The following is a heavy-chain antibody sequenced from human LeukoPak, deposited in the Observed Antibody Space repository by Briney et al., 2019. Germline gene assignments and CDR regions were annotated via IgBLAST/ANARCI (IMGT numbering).Heavy chain of an antibody. CDR1: GFTFSTYW. D-gene: IGHD6-13*01. J-gene: IGHJ4*02. Sequence: GGSLRLSCAASGFTFSTYWMTWVRRAPGKGLEWVANIKQDGSEKYYVDSVKGRFTISRDNAKNSLYLQMNSLGAEDTAVYYCARRGTSSSWAHFDYWGQGTLVTVSS. V-gene: IGHV3-7*05. CDR3: ARRGTSSSWAHFDY. CDR2: IKQDGSEK.